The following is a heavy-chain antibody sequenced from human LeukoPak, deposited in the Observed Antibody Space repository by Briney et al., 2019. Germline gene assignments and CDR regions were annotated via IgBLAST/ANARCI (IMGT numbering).Heavy chain of an antibody. CDR2: MNPNSGNT. J-gene: IGHJ6*02. V-gene: IGHV1-8*02. CDR3: ARGAYFDWLGAYYYYYYGMDV. CDR1: GYTFTSYG. D-gene: IGHD3-9*01. Sequence: GASVKVSCKASGYTFTSYGISWVRQATGQGLEWMGWMNPNSGNTGYAQKFQGRVTMTRNTSISTAYMELSSLRSEDTAVYYCARGAYFDWLGAYYYYYYGMDVWGQGTTVTVSS.